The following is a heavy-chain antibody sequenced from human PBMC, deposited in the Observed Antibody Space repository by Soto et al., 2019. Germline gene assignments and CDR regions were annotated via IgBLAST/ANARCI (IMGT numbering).Heavy chain of an antibody. Sequence: QVQLVQSGAEVRKPGASVKVSCKASGYSLTTDYMHWVRQAPGQGLEWMAIMNPSGSSTSYPQKCQDRXXMXRXXSTSTDYMELRSLRSEDTDIYYCARDRSGFHWFDAWGQGTLVTVSS. CDR2: MNPSGSST. CDR1: GYSLTTDY. D-gene: IGHD3-22*01. V-gene: IGHV1-46*01. CDR3: ARDRSGFHWFDA. J-gene: IGHJ5*02.